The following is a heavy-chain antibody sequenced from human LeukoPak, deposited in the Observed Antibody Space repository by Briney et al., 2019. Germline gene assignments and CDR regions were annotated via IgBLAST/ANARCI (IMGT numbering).Heavy chain of an antibody. CDR3: ARDPVLGYYDSSGMGY. CDR2: IIPIFGTA. CDR1: GGTFSSYA. D-gene: IGHD3-22*01. Sequence: SVKVSCKASGGTFSSYAISWVRQAPGQGLEWMGGIIPIFGTANYAQKFQGRVTITADESTSTAYIELSSLRSEDTAVYYCARDPVLGYYDSSGMGYWGQGTLVPVSS. V-gene: IGHV1-69*13. J-gene: IGHJ4*02.